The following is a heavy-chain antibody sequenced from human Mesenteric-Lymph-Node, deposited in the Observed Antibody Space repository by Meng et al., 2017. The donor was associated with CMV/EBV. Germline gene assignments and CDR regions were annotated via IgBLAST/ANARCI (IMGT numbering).Heavy chain of an antibody. Sequence: GSLRLSCTVSGGSVSSGSYYWTWIRQPPGKGLEWIGHIYYSGYTNYNPSLKSRVTISLDTAKKQFSLKLSSVTAADTAMYYCARDVVYSGTYQHNYYFDFWGQGTLVTVSS. CDR2: IYYSGYT. CDR3: ARDVVYSGTYQHNYYFDF. V-gene: IGHV4-61*01. CDR1: GGSVSSGSYY. D-gene: IGHD1-26*01. J-gene: IGHJ4*02.